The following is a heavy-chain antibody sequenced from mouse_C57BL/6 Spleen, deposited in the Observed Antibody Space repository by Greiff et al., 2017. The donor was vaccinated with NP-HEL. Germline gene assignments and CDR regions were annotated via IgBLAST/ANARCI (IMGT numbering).Heavy chain of an antibody. CDR2: IDPSDSET. D-gene: IGHD2-3*01. CDR3: ARSEGYYVAY. CDR1: GYTFTSYW. V-gene: IGHV1-52*01. Sequence: VQLQQPGAELVRPGSSVKLSCKASGYTFTSYWMHWVKQRPIQGLEWIGNIDPSDSETHYNQKFKDKATLTVDKSSSTAYMQLSSLTSEDSAVYYCARSEGYYVAYWGQGTLVTVSA. J-gene: IGHJ3*01.